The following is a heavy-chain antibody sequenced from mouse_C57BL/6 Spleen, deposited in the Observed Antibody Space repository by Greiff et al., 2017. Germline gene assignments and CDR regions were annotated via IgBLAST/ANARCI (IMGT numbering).Heavy chain of an antibody. V-gene: IGHV6-6*01. Sequence: DVKLQESGGGLVQPGGSMKLSCAASGFTFSDAWMDWVRQSPEKGLEWVAEIRNKANNHATYYAESVKGRFTISRDDSKSSVYLQMNSLRAEDTGIYYCTRRYGNYDGGYFDVWGTGTTVTVSS. J-gene: IGHJ1*03. CDR2: IRNKANNHAT. CDR1: GFTFSDAW. D-gene: IGHD2-1*01. CDR3: TRRYGNYDGGYFDV.